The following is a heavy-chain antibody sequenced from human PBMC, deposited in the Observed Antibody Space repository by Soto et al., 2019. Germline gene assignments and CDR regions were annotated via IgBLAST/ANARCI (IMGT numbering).Heavy chain of an antibody. V-gene: IGHV1-69*01. CDR1: GGTFSSYA. J-gene: IGHJ6*02. D-gene: IGHD2-2*01. Sequence: QVQLVQSGAEVKKPGSSVKVSCKASGGTFSSYAISWVRQAPGQGLEWMGGIIPISGTANYAQTFQGRVTMTADESTSTAYTELSSLRSEDTAVYYCARSQGSSTSLEIYYYYYYGMDVWGQGTTVTVSS. CDR3: ARSQGSSTSLEIYYYYYYGMDV. CDR2: IIPISGTA.